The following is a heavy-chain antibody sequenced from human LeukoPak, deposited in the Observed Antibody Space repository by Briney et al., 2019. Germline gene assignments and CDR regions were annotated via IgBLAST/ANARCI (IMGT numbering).Heavy chain of an antibody. J-gene: IGHJ2*01. Sequence: EASVKVSCKASGYTSTSYDINWVRQATGQGLEWMGWMNPNSGNTGYAQKFQGRVTMTRNTSISTAYMELSSLRSEDTAVYYCARGDSSGWWAYWYFDLWGRGTLVTVSS. CDR3: ARGDSSGWWAYWYFDL. CDR2: MNPNSGNT. CDR1: GYTSTSYD. V-gene: IGHV1-8*01. D-gene: IGHD6-19*01.